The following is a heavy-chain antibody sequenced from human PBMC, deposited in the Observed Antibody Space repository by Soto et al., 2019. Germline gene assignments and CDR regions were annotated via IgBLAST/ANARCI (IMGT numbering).Heavy chain of an antibody. CDR1: GFTFSDYY. CDR3: ARGKYPGSVDV. CDR2: ISGPGSVL. V-gene: IGHV3-11*01. Sequence: RRLSCVSSGFTFSDYYMHWMRQAPGEGLEWVSCISGPGSVLSYADSVKGRFTISRDNAKDSLFLQVNNLRAEDTALYYCARGKYPGSVDVWGQGTMVTVSS. J-gene: IGHJ3*01.